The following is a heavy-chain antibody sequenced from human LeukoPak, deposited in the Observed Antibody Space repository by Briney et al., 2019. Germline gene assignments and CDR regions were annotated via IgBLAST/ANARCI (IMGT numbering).Heavy chain of an antibody. CDR2: IYYSGST. V-gene: IGHV4-59*01. D-gene: IGHD3-10*01. J-gene: IGHJ6*03. CDR3: ARRSSYYYYYYMDV. Sequence: PSETLSLTCTVSGGSISSYYWSWIRQPPGKGLERIGYIYYSGSTNYNPSLKSRVTISVDTSKNQFSLKLSSVTAADTAVYYCARRSSYYYYYYMDVWGKGTTVTVSS. CDR1: GGSISSYY.